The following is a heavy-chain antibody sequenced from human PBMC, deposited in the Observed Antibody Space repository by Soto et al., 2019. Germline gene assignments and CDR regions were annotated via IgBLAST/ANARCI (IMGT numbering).Heavy chain of an antibody. Sequence: PGGSLRLSCAASGFTFSSYAMTWVRQAPGKGLEWVSAISGSGGNTYYADSVKGRFTISRDNSKNSLFLQMDSLRAEDAALYYCARETNPYSSSSHAFDIWGQGTMVTVSS. J-gene: IGHJ3*02. CDR3: ARETNPYSSSSHAFDI. D-gene: IGHD6-6*01. CDR1: GFTFSSYA. V-gene: IGHV3-23*01. CDR2: ISGSGGNT.